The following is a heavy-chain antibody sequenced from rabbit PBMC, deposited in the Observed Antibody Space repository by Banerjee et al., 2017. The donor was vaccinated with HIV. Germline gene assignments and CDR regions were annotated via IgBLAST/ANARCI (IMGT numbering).Heavy chain of an antibody. CDR1: GFSFSNNYV. CDR3: ARDLAGVSGWNFNL. D-gene: IGHD1-1*01. V-gene: IGHV1S40*01. CDR2: IYISSGST. J-gene: IGHJ4*01. Sequence: QSLEESGGDLVQPGASLTLTCTASGFSFSNNYVMCWVRQAPGKGLEWIGCIYISSGSTWYASWAIGRFTISKASSTTVTLQMTSLTAADTATYFCARDLAGVSGWNFNLWGPGTLVTVS.